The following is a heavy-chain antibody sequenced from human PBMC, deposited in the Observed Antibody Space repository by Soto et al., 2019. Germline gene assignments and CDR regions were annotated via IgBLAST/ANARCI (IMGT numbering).Heavy chain of an antibody. CDR3: AQGASTTVFAFYDY. V-gene: IGHV3-9*01. D-gene: IGHD4-17*01. Sequence: EVQLVESGGGLVQPGRCLRLSCAASGFIFDEYAMHWVRQAPGKGLEWVSSISWNSGNIGYADSVKGRFTISRDNAKTSPYLQMHRVRGEDTAFYYCAQGASTTVFAFYDYWGQGTLVTVSS. J-gene: IGHJ4*02. CDR1: GFIFDEYA. CDR2: ISWNSGNI.